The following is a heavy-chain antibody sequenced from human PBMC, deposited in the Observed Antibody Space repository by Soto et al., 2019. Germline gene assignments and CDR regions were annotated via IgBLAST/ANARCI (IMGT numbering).Heavy chain of an antibody. D-gene: IGHD1-26*01. Sequence: ASVKVSCKASGYTFTSYGISWVRQAPGQGLEWMGWISAYNGNTNYAQKLQGRVTMTTDTSTSTAYMELRSLRSDDTAVYYCARVGLNFQNSGRYYVDPDYWGQGTLVTVSS. CDR1: GYTFTSYG. CDR3: ARVGLNFQNSGRYYVDPDY. J-gene: IGHJ4*02. V-gene: IGHV1-18*01. CDR2: ISAYNGNT.